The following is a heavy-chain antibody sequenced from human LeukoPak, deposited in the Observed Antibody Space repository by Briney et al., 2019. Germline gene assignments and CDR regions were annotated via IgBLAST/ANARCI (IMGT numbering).Heavy chain of an antibody. CDR1: GGSISSSSYS. Sequence: SETLSLTCTVSGGSISSSSYSWGWIRQPPGKGLEWLGTIYYSGNIYYTGSTYYNPSLESRVAISADTSKNQLSLKLSSVTAADTAVYYCARGKYAGSVDFWGQGTLVTASS. J-gene: IGHJ4*02. D-gene: IGHD3-10*01. CDR2: IYYSGNIYYTGST. CDR3: ARGKYAGSVDF. V-gene: IGHV4-39*01.